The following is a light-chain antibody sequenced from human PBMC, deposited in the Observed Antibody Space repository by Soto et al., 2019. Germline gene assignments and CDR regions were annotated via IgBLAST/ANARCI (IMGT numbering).Light chain of an antibody. CDR2: GND. Sequence: QSVLTQPPSASGTPEQRVTISCSGSSSNIGRNTVNWYRQLPGTAPKFLIYGNDQRPSGVPDRFSGSKSGTSASLAISGLQSEDEADYYCGTWDDSLNGVVFGGGTKLTVL. V-gene: IGLV1-44*01. J-gene: IGLJ2*01. CDR1: SSNIGRNT. CDR3: GTWDDSLNGVV.